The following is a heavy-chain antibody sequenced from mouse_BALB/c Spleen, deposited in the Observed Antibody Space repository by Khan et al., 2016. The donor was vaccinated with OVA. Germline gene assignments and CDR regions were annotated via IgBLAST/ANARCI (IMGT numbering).Heavy chain of an antibody. J-gene: IGHJ4*01. Sequence: QIQLVQSGPELKKPGETVKISCKASGYTFTNYGMNWVKQAPGKGLKWMGWINTYTGEPTYADDFKGRFAFSLETSASTAYLQINNLKNEDTATYVCARPPCFSYVMGYWGQGTSVTVSS. CDR1: GYTFTNYG. CDR3: ARPPCFSYVMGY. CDR2: INTYTGEP. V-gene: IGHV9-3-1*01.